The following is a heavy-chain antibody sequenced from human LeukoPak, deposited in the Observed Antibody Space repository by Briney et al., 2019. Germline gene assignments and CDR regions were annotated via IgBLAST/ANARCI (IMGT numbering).Heavy chain of an antibody. V-gene: IGHV4-59*12. Sequence: SETLSLTCTVSGGSISSYYWSWIRQPPGKGLEWIGKINHSGSTNYNPSLKSRVTISVDTSKNQFSLKLSSVTAADTAVYYCARDWRDSSGKFPNDAFDIWGQGTMVTVSS. CDR1: GGSISSYY. CDR2: INHSGST. D-gene: IGHD3-22*01. J-gene: IGHJ3*02. CDR3: ARDWRDSSGKFPNDAFDI.